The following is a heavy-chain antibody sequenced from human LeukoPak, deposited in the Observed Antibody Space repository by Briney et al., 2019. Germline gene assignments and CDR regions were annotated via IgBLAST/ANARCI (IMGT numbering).Heavy chain of an antibody. CDR2: IWYDGSNK. CDR1: GFTFSSYG. D-gene: IGHD5-24*01. CDR3: ARQLLPGYFDY. Sequence: GGSLRLSCAASGFTFSSYGMHWVRQAPGKGLEWVAVIWYDGSNKYYADSVKGRFTISRDNAKNSLYLQMNSQRAEDTAVYYCARQLLPGYFDYWGQGTLVTVSS. V-gene: IGHV3-33*01. J-gene: IGHJ4*02.